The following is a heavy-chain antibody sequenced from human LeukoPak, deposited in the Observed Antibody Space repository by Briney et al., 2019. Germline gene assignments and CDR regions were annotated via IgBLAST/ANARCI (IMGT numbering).Heavy chain of an antibody. CDR2: IYHSGSA. CDR1: GDSITSGGYS. V-gene: IGHV4-31*03. Sequence: PSETLSLTCSVSGDSITSGGYSWSWIRQHPGKGLEWIGYIYHSGSAYYNPSLKSRVTISVDTSKNQFSLKLSSVTAADTAVYYCARGRKPPQQWLGIFDYWGQGTLVTVSS. CDR3: ARGRKPPQQWLGIFDY. J-gene: IGHJ4*02. D-gene: IGHD6-19*01.